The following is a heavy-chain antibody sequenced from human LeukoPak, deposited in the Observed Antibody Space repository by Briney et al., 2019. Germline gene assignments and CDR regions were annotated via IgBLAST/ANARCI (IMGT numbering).Heavy chain of an antibody. CDR1: GFTLSSYS. CDR3: ARGPSTGGGGYYFDY. Sequence: GGSLTLSCAASGFTLSSYSMNWVRQAPGKGLEWVSSISSSSSYIYYADSVKRRFTISRDNAKNSLYLQMNSLRAEDTAVYYCARGPSTGGGGYYFDYWGQGTLVTVSS. J-gene: IGHJ4*02. D-gene: IGHD3-16*01. CDR2: ISSSSSYI. V-gene: IGHV3-21*01.